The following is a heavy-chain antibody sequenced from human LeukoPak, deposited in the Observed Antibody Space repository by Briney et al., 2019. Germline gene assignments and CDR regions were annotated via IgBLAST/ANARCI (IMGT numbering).Heavy chain of an antibody. J-gene: IGHJ5*02. V-gene: IGHV4-59*01. Sequence: SETLSLTCTVSGGSISSYYWSWIRQPPGKGLEWIGYIYYSGSTNYNPSLKSRVTISVDTSKNLFSLKLSSVTAADTAVYYCARVDGDWFDPWGQGTLVTVSS. CDR2: IYYSGST. CDR3: ARVDGDWFDP. CDR1: GGSISSYY. D-gene: IGHD5-24*01.